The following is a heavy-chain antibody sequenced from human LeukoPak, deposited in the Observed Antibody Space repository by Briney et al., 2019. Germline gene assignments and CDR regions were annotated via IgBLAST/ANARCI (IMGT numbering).Heavy chain of an antibody. J-gene: IGHJ4*02. D-gene: IGHD6-19*01. Sequence: PGGSLRLSCTASGFTFGDYAMSWFRQAPGKGLEWVGFIRSKAYGGTTEYAASVKGRFTISRDDSKSIAYLQMNSLKTEDTAVYYCTREVRPNSSGWSVGYWGQGTLVTVSS. V-gene: IGHV3-49*03. CDR2: IRSKAYGGTT. CDR3: TREVRPNSSGWSVGY. CDR1: GFTFGDYA.